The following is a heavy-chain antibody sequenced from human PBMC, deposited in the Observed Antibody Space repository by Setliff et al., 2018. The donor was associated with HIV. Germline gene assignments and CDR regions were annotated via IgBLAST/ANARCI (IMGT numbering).Heavy chain of an antibody. CDR1: GYTLTELS. J-gene: IGHJ1*01. D-gene: IGHD3-22*01. V-gene: IGHV1-24*01. Sequence: GASVKVSCKVSGYTLTELSMHWVRQAPGKGLEWMGGFDPEDRETIYAEKFQGRVTMTEDTSSETAYMELSSLTSEDTAVYYCATDAYYDSSGQEYFQYWGQGTLVTVSS. CDR3: ATDAYYDSSGQEYFQY. CDR2: FDPEDRET.